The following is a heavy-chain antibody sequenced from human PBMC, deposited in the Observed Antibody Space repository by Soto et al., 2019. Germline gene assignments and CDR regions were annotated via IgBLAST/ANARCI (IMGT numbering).Heavy chain of an antibody. V-gene: IGHV4-31*03. CDR3: ARYPRARKGFAFDI. CDR2: IYYSGST. J-gene: IGHJ3*02. Sequence: QVQLQESGPGLVKPSQTLSLTCTVSGGSISSGGYYWSWIRQHPGKGLEWIGYIYYSGSTYYNPSLKSRVTISVDTSKNQFSLKMSSVTASDTAVYYCARYPRARKGFAFDIWGQGTMVTVSS. CDR1: GGSISSGGYY.